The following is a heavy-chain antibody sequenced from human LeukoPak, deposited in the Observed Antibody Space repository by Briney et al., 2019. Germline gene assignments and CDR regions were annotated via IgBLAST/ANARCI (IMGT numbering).Heavy chain of an antibody. CDR1: RFIFDNYG. D-gene: IGHD3-16*01. V-gene: IGHV3-23*01. Sequence: PGGSLRLSCAASRFIFDNYGMTWVRQAPGKGLEWVSGISDDGCSTYYADSVKGRFTISRDNSKNTLYLHMSSLRVEDTAVFYCARVAPPLDDYIRGSFPYYFDYWGQGTPVTVSS. CDR3: ARVAPPLDDYIRGSFPYYFDY. CDR2: ISDDGCST. J-gene: IGHJ4*02.